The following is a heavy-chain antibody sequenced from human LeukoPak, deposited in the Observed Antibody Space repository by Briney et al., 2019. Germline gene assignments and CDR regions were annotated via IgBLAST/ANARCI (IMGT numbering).Heavy chain of an antibody. D-gene: IGHD6-13*01. V-gene: IGHV4-34*01. Sequence: SETLSLTCAVYGGSFSGYYWSWIRQPPGKGLEWIGEINHSGNTNYNPSLKSRVTISVDTSKNQFSLKLSSVTAAGTAVYYCARAKEYSSSWEGDYFDYWGQGTLVTVSS. CDR3: ARAKEYSSSWEGDYFDY. CDR1: GGSFSGYY. CDR2: INHSGNT. J-gene: IGHJ4*02.